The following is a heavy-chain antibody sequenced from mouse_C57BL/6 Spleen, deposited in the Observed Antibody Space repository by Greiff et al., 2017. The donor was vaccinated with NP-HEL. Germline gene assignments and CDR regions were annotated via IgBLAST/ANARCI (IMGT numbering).Heavy chain of an antibody. CDR2: INYDGSST. D-gene: IGHD2-5*01. V-gene: IGHV5-16*01. Sequence: EVKVVESEGGLVQPGSSMKLSCTASGFTFSDYYMAWVRQVPEKGLEWVANINYDGSSTYYLDSLKSRFIISRDNAKNILYLQMSSLKSEDTATYYCARDTLYYSKIPYWYFDVWGTGTTVTVSS. J-gene: IGHJ1*03. CDR3: ARDTLYYSKIPYWYFDV. CDR1: GFTFSDYY.